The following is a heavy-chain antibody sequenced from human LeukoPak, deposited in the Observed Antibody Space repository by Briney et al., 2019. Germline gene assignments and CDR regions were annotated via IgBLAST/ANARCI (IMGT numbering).Heavy chain of an antibody. CDR3: ARMEDCSSTSCLDY. CDR2: IIPIFGTA. CDR1: GGTFSSYA. Sequence: SVKVSCTASGGTFSSYAISWVRQAPGQGLEWMGGIIPIFGTANYAQKFQGRVTITADESTSTAYMELSSLRSEDTAVYYCARMEDCSSTSCLDYWGQGTLVTVSS. J-gene: IGHJ4*02. V-gene: IGHV1-69*01. D-gene: IGHD2-2*01.